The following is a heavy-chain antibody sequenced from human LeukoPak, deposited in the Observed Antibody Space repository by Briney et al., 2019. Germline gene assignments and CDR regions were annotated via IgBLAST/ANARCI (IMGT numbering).Heavy chain of an antibody. CDR2: ISGSGRGT. Sequence: PGGSLRLSCAASGFTFSSYGMNWVRQAPGKGLEWLSTISGSGRGTYYADSVKGRFTISRDNSKNTLYLQMNSLRAEDTAVYYCAKGASYDLLTGFPYWGQGTLVTVSS. CDR3: AKGASYDLLTGFPY. CDR1: GFTFSSYG. J-gene: IGHJ4*02. V-gene: IGHV3-23*01. D-gene: IGHD3-9*01.